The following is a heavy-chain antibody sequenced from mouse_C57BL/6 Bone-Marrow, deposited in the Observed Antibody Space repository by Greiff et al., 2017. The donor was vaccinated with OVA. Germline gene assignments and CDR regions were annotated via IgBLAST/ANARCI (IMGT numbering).Heavy chain of an antibody. V-gene: IGHV3-6*01. CDR1: GYSINSGYY. J-gene: IGHJ3*01. Sequence: DVKLQESGPGLVKPSQSLSLTCSVTGYSINSGYYWNWIRQFPGNKLEWMGYISYDGSNKYKPSLKNRISITRDTSKNQFFLKLNSVTNEETATSYFARWRLEAYWGQGTLVTVSA. D-gene: IGHD2-4*01. CDR3: ARWRLEAY. CDR2: ISYDGSN.